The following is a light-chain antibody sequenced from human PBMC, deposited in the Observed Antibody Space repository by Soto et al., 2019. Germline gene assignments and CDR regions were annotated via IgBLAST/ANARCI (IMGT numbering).Light chain of an antibody. V-gene: IGKV1-39*01. Sequence: DIQMTQSPSSLSASVGDRVTITCRTSQSISRYLNWYQHKLGTAPKLLIHGSFKLQSGVPSRFSGSGSATDFTLTIRSLHPEDFATYYCQQSYNTPRTLGIGTKVDIK. J-gene: IGKJ1*01. CDR2: GSF. CDR1: QSISRY. CDR3: QQSYNTPRT.